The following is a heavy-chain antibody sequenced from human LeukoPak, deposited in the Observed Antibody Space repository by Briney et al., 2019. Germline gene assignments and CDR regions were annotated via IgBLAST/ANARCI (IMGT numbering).Heavy chain of an antibody. J-gene: IGHJ6*03. Sequence: PSETLSLTCAVYGGSFSGYYWSWIRQPPGKGLEWIGEINHSGSTNYNPSLKSRVTISVDTSKNQFSLKLSSVTAADTAVYYCASGYCSSTSCRRPLYYYYYMDVWGKGTTVTVSS. V-gene: IGHV4-34*01. CDR1: GGSFSGYY. D-gene: IGHD2-2*01. CDR2: INHSGST. CDR3: ASGYCSSTSCRRPLYYYYYMDV.